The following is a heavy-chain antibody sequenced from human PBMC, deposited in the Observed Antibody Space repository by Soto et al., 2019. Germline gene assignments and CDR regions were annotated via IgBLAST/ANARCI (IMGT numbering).Heavy chain of an antibody. D-gene: IGHD5-12*01. CDR3: ARVVFLYSGYDSPGRDGMDV. CDR2: ISAYNGNT. V-gene: IGHV1-18*01. Sequence: ASLKVSCKASGYTFTSYGISWVRQAPGQGLEWMGWISAYNGNTNYAQKLQGRVTMTTATSTSTAYMELRSLRSDDTAVYYCARVVFLYSGYDSPGRDGMDVWGQGTTVTVSS. CDR1: GYTFTSYG. J-gene: IGHJ6*02.